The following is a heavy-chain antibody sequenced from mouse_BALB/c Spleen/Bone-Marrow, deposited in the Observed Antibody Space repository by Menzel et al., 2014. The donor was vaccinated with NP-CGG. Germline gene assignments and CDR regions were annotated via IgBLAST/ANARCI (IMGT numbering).Heavy chain of an antibody. J-gene: IGHJ2*01. CDR3: ARFPYDYGGGDY. D-gene: IGHD2-4*01. Sequence: VQLQQSGAELVKPGASVKLSCTASGFNIKDTYMHWVKQRPEQGLEWIGRIDPANGNTKYDPKFQGKATITADTSSNTAYLQLSRLTSEDTAVYYCARFPYDYGGGDYWGQGTTLIVSS. CDR1: GFNIKDTY. CDR2: IDPANGNT. V-gene: IGHV14-3*02.